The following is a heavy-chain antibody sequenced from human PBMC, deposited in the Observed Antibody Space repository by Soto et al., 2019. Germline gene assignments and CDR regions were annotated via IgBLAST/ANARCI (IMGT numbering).Heavy chain of an antibody. CDR3: ARAPEPRPIDY. CDR1: GFTFSNNW. D-gene: IGHD6-25*01. CDR2: INSDGSSK. V-gene: IGHV3-74*01. J-gene: IGHJ4*02. Sequence: EVQLVESGGGLVQPGGSLRLSCAASGFTFSNNWMHWVRQIPGKGLVWVSRINSDGSSKSYADSVEGRFTISGDNAKNTVYLQMNGLRVEDTAVYYCARAPEPRPIDYWGQGTLVTVSS.